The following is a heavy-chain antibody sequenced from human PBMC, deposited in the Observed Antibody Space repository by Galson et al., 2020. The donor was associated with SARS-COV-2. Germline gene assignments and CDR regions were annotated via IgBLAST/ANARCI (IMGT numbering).Heavy chain of an antibody. V-gene: IGHV3-30*12. CDR2: ISYDGSDT. Sequence: ELDAGGSLRLSCAASGTTFNSHAMHWVRQAPGKGLEWVAQISYDGSDTYYADSVKSRFTSSRDNSDNTSYLQMNNLRAEDTARDYCARDGQHGGGGAFDCWGQGTLVTGSS. CDR3: ARDGQHGGGGAFDC. CDR1: GTTFNSHA. D-gene: IGHD2-15*01. J-gene: IGHJ4*02.